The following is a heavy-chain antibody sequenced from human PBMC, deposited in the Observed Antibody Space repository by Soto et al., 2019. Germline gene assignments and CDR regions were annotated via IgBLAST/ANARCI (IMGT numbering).Heavy chain of an antibody. CDR1: GYTFTSYG. CDR3: ARSAIVVVPAAPAEYFQH. J-gene: IGHJ1*01. D-gene: IGHD2-2*01. V-gene: IGHV1-18*01. Sequence: GASVKVSCKASGYTFTSYGISWVRQAPGQGLEWMGWISAYNGNTNYAQKLQGRVTMTTDTSTSTAYMELRSLRSDDTAVYYCARSAIVVVPAAPAEYFQHWGQGTLVTVSS. CDR2: ISAYNGNT.